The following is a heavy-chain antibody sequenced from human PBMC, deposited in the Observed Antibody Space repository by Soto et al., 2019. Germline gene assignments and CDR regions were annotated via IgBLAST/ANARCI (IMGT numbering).Heavy chain of an antibody. D-gene: IGHD6-13*01. CDR2: IFSNDEK. J-gene: IGHJ5*02. CDR1: GFSLSNAGLG. Sequence: QVTVKESGPVLVKPTETLTLTCTVSGFSLSNAGLGVSWICQPPGKALEWLAHIFSNDEKSYSTSLKSRLTISKDTSKSQVVLTMTNMDPVDTATYYCASTYSTSWYWFDPWGQGTLVTVSS. CDR3: ASTYSTSWYWFDP. V-gene: IGHV2-26*04.